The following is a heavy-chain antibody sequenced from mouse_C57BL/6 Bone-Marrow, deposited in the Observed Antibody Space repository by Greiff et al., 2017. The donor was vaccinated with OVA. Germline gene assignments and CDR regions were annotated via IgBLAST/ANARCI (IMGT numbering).Heavy chain of an antibody. D-gene: IGHD2-10*01. CDR2: IYPGDGDT. V-gene: IGHV1-82*01. Sequence: VKLMESGPELVKPGASVKISCKASGYAFSSSWMNWVKQRPGKGLEWIGRIYPGDGDTNYNGKFKGKATLTADKSSSTAYMQLSSLTSEDSAVYFCARSYYGNSAWFAYWGQGTLVTVSA. CDR3: ARSYYGNSAWFAY. J-gene: IGHJ3*01. CDR1: GYAFSSSW.